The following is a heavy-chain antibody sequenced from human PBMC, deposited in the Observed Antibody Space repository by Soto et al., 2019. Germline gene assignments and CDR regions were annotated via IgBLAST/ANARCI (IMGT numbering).Heavy chain of an antibody. CDR2: INPNSGGT. CDR1: GYTFTGYY. D-gene: IGHD6-6*01. CDR3: ARSPHPSYRYIEARPSQFDY. Sequence: ASVKVSCKASGYTFTGYYMHWVRQAPGQGLEWMGWINPNSGGTNYAQKFQGWVTMTRDTSISTAYMELSRLRSDDTAVYYCARSPHPSYRYIEARPSQFDYWGQGTLVTVSS. J-gene: IGHJ4*02. V-gene: IGHV1-2*04.